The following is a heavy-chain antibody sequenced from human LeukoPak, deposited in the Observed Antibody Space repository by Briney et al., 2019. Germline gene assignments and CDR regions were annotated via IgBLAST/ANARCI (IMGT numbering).Heavy chain of an antibody. CDR1: GFIFNKYD. J-gene: IGHJ4*02. D-gene: IGHD1-26*01. V-gene: IGHV3-23*01. CDR2: ISASGSRT. Sequence: GGSLRLSCAASGFIFNKYDMSWVRQAPGKGLAWVSSISASGSRTYYADSVKGRFTISRDNSKNTLYLQMNSLRAEDTAVYYCARASIVGATTDYWGQGTLVTVSS. CDR3: ARASIVGATTDY.